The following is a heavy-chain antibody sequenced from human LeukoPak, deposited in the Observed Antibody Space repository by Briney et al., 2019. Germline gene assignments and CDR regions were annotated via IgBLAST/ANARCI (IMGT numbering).Heavy chain of an antibody. J-gene: IGHJ1*01. V-gene: IGHV3-30*04. Sequence: GGSLRLSCAASGFTFTNYALHWVRQAPAKGLEWVAVISHDGSNEDYADSVKGRFTISRDNSKNTLYLQMNSLRAEDTAVYYCAKDGKVGYFQHWGQGTLVTVSS. CDR2: ISHDGSNE. CDR3: AKDGKVGYFQH. CDR1: GFTFTNYA.